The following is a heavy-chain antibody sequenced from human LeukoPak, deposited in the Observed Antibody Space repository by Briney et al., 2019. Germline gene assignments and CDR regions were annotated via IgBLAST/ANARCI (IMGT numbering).Heavy chain of an antibody. CDR2: IKSKPDGGTT. D-gene: IGHD3-22*01. CDR1: GLIFSNAW. J-gene: IGHJ4*02. Sequence: GGSLRLSCVASGLIFSNAWMGWVRQAPGKGLEWVVRIKSKPDGGTTDYAAPVAGRFTISRDDSKTTLHLQMNSLKTEDTAIYYCATGGPHSSGFPYDYWGQGILVTVSS. CDR3: ATGGPHSSGFPYDY. V-gene: IGHV3-15*01.